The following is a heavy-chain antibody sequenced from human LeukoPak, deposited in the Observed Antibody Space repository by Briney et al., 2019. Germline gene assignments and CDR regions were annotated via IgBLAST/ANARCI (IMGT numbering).Heavy chain of an antibody. CDR1: VFTYSSYS. Sequence: GRSLRLSRASSVFTYSSYSMNGVRQARGKGLVGVSYIRSSSSTIYYAVSEKGRFTISRENAKNSLYLQMNSLRAEDTAVYYCARDLSAVLWFGELLFDYWGQGTQVTVSS. D-gene: IGHD3-10*01. CDR2: IRSSSSTI. J-gene: IGHJ4*02. CDR3: ARDLSAVLWFGELLFDY. V-gene: IGHV3-48*01.